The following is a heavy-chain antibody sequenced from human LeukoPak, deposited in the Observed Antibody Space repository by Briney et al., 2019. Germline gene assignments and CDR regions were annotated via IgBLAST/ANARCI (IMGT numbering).Heavy chain of an antibody. V-gene: IGHV4-34*01. CDR3: ARGPTYQPIDY. CDR2: IHYFGTT. D-gene: IGHD2-2*01. J-gene: IGHJ4*02. CDR1: GGSFSGYY. Sequence: PSETLSLTCAVYGGSFSGYYWSWIRQPPGKGLEWIASIHYFGTTYYNPSLKSRVTISVDTSKNHFSLKLSSVTAADTAVYYCARGPTYQPIDYWGQGTLVTVSS.